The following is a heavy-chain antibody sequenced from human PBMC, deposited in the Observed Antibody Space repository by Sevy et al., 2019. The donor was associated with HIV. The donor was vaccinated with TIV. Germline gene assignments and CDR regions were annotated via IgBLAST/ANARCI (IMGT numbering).Heavy chain of an antibody. CDR1: GFTFSSYD. D-gene: IGHD2-8*01. Sequence: GGSLRLSCTASGFTFSSYDMNWVRQAPGKGLEWVSKISSSGSSIYYADSVKGRFTISRDNAKNSLNLQMNSLRAEDTAVYYCTRNGGAFDNGFDPWGQEPWSPSPQ. J-gene: IGHJ5*02. V-gene: IGHV3-48*03. CDR3: TRNGGAFDNGFDP. CDR2: ISSSGSSI.